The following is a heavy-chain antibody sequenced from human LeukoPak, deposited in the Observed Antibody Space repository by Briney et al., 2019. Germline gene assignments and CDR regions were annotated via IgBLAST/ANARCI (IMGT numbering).Heavy chain of an antibody. CDR3: ARGPFLGV. CDR1: GFTFSSYA. D-gene: IGHD3-10*01. Sequence: GGSLRLSCAASGFTFSSYAMHWVRQAPGKGLEWVAVISYDGSNKYYADSVKGRFTISRDNSKNTLYLQMNSLRAEVTAVYYCARGPFLGVWGQGTLVTVSS. CDR2: ISYDGSNK. V-gene: IGHV3-30-3*01. J-gene: IGHJ4*02.